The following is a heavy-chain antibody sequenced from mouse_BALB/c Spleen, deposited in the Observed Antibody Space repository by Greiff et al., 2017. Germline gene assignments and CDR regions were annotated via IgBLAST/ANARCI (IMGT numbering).Heavy chain of an antibody. V-gene: IGHV1-9*01. D-gene: IGHD2-14*01. Sequence: QVQLQQSGAELMKPGASVKISCKATGYTFSSYWIEWVKQRPGHGLEWIGEILPGSGSTNYNEKFKGKATFTADTSSNTAYMQLSSLTSEDSAVYYCARSSYRQKRYFDVWGAGTTVTVSS. CDR3: ARSSYRQKRYFDV. CDR2: ILPGSGST. CDR1: GYTFSSYW. J-gene: IGHJ1*01.